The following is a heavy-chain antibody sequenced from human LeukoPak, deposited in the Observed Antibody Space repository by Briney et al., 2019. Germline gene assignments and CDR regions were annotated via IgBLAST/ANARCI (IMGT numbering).Heavy chain of an antibody. D-gene: IGHD6-6*01. CDR2: ISSSSSYI. Sequence: GGSLRLSCAASGFTFSSYSMNWIRQAPGKGLEWVSSISSSSSYIYYADSVKGRFTISRDNAKNSLYLQMNSLRAEDTAVYYCARDYTRGIAARPLNWFDPWGQGTLVTVSS. J-gene: IGHJ5*02. V-gene: IGHV3-21*01. CDR1: GFTFSSYS. CDR3: ARDYTRGIAARPLNWFDP.